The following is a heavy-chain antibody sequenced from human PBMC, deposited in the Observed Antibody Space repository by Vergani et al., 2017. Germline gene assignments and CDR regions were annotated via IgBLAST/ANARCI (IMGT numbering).Heavy chain of an antibody. D-gene: IGHD2-2*02. CDR3: YTDYHDY. Sequence: EVQVVESGGGLIKPGGSLRLSCVVSGITFKNAWINWVRQAPGKGLGWIGRIRRKNDGGTADYAAPLKGRFTISRDDSKDLAFLLVNNLKTEDTAVYFCYTDYHDYWGQGTLVTVSS. V-gene: IGHV3-15*01. CDR1: GITFKNAW. CDR2: IRRKNDGGTA. J-gene: IGHJ4*02.